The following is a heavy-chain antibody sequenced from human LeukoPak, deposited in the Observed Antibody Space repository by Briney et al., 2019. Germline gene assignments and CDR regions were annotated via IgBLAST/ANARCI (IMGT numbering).Heavy chain of an antibody. CDR1: GGSFSGYY. Sequence: PSETLSLTCAVYGGSFSGYYWSWIRQPPGKGLEWIGEINHSGSTNYNPSLKSRVTISVDTSKSQFSLKLSSVTAADTAVYYCARGPYCSGGSCYSWVDYWGQGTLVTVSS. CDR2: INHSGST. D-gene: IGHD2-15*01. CDR3: ARGPYCSGGSCYSWVDY. J-gene: IGHJ4*02. V-gene: IGHV4-34*01.